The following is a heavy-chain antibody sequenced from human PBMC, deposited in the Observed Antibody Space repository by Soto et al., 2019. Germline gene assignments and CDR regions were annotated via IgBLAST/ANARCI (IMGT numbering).Heavy chain of an antibody. J-gene: IGHJ4*02. CDR3: ARQGYDSSGYYLY. D-gene: IGHD3-22*01. CDR1: GGSISSSSYY. CDR2: IYYSGST. Sequence: QPQLQESGPGLVKPSETLSLTCTVSGGSISSSSYYWGWIRQPPGKGLEWIGSIYYSGSTYYNPSLKSQVTISVYTSKNQFSLKLSAVTASDTAVYYCARQGYDSSGYYLYWGQGPLVTGSS. V-gene: IGHV4-39*01.